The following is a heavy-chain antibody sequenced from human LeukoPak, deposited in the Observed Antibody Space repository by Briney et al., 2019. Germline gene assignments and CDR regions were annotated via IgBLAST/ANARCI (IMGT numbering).Heavy chain of an antibody. Sequence: PSQTLSLTCTVSGGSISSGSYYWSWIRQPAGKGLEWIGRIYTSGSTNYNPSLKSRVTISVDTSKNQFSLKLSSVTAADTAVYYCAREGPVTPDYWGQGTLVTVSS. V-gene: IGHV4-61*02. CDR1: GGSISSGSYY. J-gene: IGHJ4*02. D-gene: IGHD4-17*01. CDR2: IYTSGST. CDR3: AREGPVTPDY.